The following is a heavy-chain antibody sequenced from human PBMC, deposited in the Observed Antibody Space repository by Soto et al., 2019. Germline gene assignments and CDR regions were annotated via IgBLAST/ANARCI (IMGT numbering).Heavy chain of an antibody. D-gene: IGHD3-10*01. V-gene: IGHV3-23*01. CDR1: GFTFSSYA. CDR3: APLDVLLWFGESRPEIDY. CDR2: ISGSGGST. J-gene: IGHJ4*02. Sequence: GGSLRLSCAASGFTFSSYAMSWVRQAPGKGLDWVSAISGSGGSTYYADSVKGRFTISRDNSKNTLYLQMNSLRAEDTAVYYCAPLDVLLWFGESRPEIDYWGQGTLVTVSS.